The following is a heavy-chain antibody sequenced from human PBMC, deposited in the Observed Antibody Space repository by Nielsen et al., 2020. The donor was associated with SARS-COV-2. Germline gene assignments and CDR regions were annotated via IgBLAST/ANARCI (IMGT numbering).Heavy chain of an antibody. CDR3: ARNLRPTNWNDVNGY. D-gene: IGHD1-1*01. J-gene: IGHJ4*02. CDR1: GYTFTSYD. CDR2: INAYNGNT. Sequence: ASVKVSCKASGYTFTSYDISWVRQAPGQGLEWMGWINAYNGNTNYAQKLQGRVTMTTDTSTSTAYMELRSLRSDDTAVYYCARNLRPTNWNDVNGYWGQGTLVTVSS. V-gene: IGHV1-18*01.